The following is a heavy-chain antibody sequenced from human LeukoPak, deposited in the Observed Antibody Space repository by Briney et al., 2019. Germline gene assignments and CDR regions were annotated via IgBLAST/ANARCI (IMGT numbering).Heavy chain of an antibody. CDR1: GFTCSSYA. D-gene: IGHD6-13*01. Sequence: PGGSLRLSCAASGFTCSSYAMSWVRQAPGKGLEWVSAISGSGGSTYYADSVKGRFTISRDNSKNTLYLQMNSLRAEDTAVYYCAKDAARVDYYYYGMDVWGQGTTVTVSS. V-gene: IGHV3-23*01. CDR2: ISGSGGST. J-gene: IGHJ6*02. CDR3: AKDAARVDYYYYGMDV.